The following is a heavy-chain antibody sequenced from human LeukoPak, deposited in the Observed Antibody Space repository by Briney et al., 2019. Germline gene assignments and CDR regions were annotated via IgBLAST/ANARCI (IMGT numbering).Heavy chain of an antibody. Sequence: SEALSLTCTVSGGSMNNWSFIRQPAGKGLEWIGRIRTSGTTYYNPSLRSRVTLSVDTSKNQFSLRLTSVTAADTAVYYCTRGDYYDGGGRNWFDPWGLGTLVTVSS. D-gene: IGHD3-16*01. CDR1: GGSMNN. V-gene: IGHV4-4*07. J-gene: IGHJ5*01. CDR2: IRTSGTT. CDR3: TRGDYYDGGGRNWFDP.